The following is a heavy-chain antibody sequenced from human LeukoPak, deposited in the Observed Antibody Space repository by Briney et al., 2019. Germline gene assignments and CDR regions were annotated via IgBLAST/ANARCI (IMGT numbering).Heavy chain of an antibody. J-gene: IGHJ4*02. D-gene: IGHD2-2*01. CDR1: GGSIDSYY. CDR2: IYYTGST. CDR3: ERVYQSAEYYFDY. V-gene: IGHV4-59*01. Sequence: SETLSLTCTVSGGSIDSYYWSWIRQPPGKGLEWIGYIYYTGSTEYHTSLKSRVTISLDKSKNHFPLKMTSVTAADTAVYYCERVYQSAEYYFDYWGQGNLVSVSS.